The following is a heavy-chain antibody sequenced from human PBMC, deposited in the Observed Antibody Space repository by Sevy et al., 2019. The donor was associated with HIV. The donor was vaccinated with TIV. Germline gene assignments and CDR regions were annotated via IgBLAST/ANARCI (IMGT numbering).Heavy chain of an antibody. CDR2: VSSSSSYI. Sequence: GGSLRLSCAASGFNFRTYNMNWVRQAPGKGLEWVSSVSSSSSYIYYADSVKGRFTISRDNAKTSLYLQMNRLRAEDTAVYYCARDYVFPATIDYYYYGMDVWGQGTTVTVSS. CDR3: ARDYVFPATIDYYYYGMDV. D-gene: IGHD2-2*01. V-gene: IGHV3-21*01. J-gene: IGHJ6*01. CDR1: GFNFRTYN.